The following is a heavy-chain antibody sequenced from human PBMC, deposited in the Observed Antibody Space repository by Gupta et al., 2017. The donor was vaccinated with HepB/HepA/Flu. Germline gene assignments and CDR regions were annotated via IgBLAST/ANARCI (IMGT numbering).Heavy chain of an antibody. V-gene: IGHV3-7*01. J-gene: IGHJ4*02. CDR1: GLLFRDYY. CDR2: IRQDGSDK. D-gene: IGHD6-19*01. Sequence: VLLVESGGGLVQPAGSLRLSGAGPGLLFRDYYMSWVRQVPGKGLEWVANIRQDGSDKHYVDSVKGRFTISIDNAKNSLYLQMNSLRVEDTAVYYCAGGSGWLKVYWGQGTLVTVSS. CDR3: AGGSGWLKVY.